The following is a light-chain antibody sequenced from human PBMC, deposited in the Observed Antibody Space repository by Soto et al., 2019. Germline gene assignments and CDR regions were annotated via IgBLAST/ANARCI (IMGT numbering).Light chain of an antibody. CDR2: SAS. CDR3: QQLHTSLPCT. J-gene: IGKJ2*02. CDR1: QEIGNY. Sequence: IQLTQFPSSLSASVGDRVTITCRASQEIGNYLAWYRQKPGNAPELLIFSASTLQVGVPSRFSGSGSGTDFTLTISSLQPEDFATYYCQQLHTSLPCTFGQGTRL. V-gene: IGKV1-9*01.